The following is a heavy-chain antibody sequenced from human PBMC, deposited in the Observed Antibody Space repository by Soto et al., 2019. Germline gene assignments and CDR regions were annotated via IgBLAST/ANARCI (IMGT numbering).Heavy chain of an antibody. D-gene: IGHD2-2*01. Sequence: QLQLQESGSGLVKPSQTLSLTCAVSGGSISSGGYSWSWIRQPPGKGLEWIGYMYQSGSTYYNPSFNSRVTISIDRSKNQCSLKLSSVTAAGTAVYYCARVPDYWVQGILVTVSS. CDR3: ARVPDY. CDR1: GGSISSGGYS. J-gene: IGHJ4*02. V-gene: IGHV4-30-2*01. CDR2: MYQSGST.